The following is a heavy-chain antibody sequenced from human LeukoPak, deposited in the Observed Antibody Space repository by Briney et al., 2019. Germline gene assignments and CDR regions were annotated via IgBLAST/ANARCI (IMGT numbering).Heavy chain of an antibody. V-gene: IGHV3-30-3*01. CDR3: ARGAYGDYVKTLLDY. D-gene: IGHD4-17*01. J-gene: IGHJ4*02. Sequence: GGSLGLSCAASGFTFSSCAMHWVRQAPGKGLEGVAVISYDGSNKYYADSVKGRFTISRDNSKNTLYLQMNSLRAEDTAVYYCARGAYGDYVKTLLDYWGQGTLVTVSS. CDR2: ISYDGSNK. CDR1: GFTFSSCA.